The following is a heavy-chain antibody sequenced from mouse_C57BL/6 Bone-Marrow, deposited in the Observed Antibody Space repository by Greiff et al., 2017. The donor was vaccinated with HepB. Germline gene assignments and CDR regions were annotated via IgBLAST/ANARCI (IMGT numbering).Heavy chain of an antibody. J-gene: IGHJ3*01. V-gene: IGHV1-81*01. CDR2: IYPRSGNT. Sequence: QVQLQQSGAELARPGASVKLSCKASGYTFTSYGISWVKQSTGQGLEWIGEIYPRSGNTYYNEKFKGKATLTADKSSSTAYMELRSLTSEDSAVYFCARSGYYGSSGFAYWGQGTLVTVSA. D-gene: IGHD1-1*01. CDR3: ARSGYYGSSGFAY. CDR1: GYTFTSYG.